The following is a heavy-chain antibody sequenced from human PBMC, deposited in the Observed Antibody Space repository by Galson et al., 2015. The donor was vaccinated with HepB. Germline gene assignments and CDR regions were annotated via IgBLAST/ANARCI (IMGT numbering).Heavy chain of an antibody. CDR3: ARVPLLFVDAVGYDAFDI. D-gene: IGHD3-22*01. J-gene: IGHJ3*02. CDR1: GDSVSSDSAI. Sequence: ISGDSVSSDSAIWNWIRQSPSRGLEWLGRTYYRSKWHNDYALSVKSRISINADTSKNQISLQLNSVSPEDTAVYYCARVPLLFVDAVGYDAFDIWGQGTLVTVSS. V-gene: IGHV6-1*01. CDR2: TYYRSKWHN.